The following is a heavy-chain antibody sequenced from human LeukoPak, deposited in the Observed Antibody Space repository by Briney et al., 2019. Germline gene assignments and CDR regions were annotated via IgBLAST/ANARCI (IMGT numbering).Heavy chain of an antibody. D-gene: IGHD4-17*01. CDR3: AKDNYYGDYEVTSIFGVD. CDR2: IRYEGTNK. Sequence: GGSLRLSCAASGFTFSSYGMHWVRQAPAKGLEWVAFIRYEGTNKYYADSMEGRFTISRDNSKNTLYLQMNSLRVEDTAVYYCAKDNYYGDYEVTSIFGVDWGQGTLVTVSS. CDR1: GFTFSSYG. J-gene: IGHJ4*02. V-gene: IGHV3-30*02.